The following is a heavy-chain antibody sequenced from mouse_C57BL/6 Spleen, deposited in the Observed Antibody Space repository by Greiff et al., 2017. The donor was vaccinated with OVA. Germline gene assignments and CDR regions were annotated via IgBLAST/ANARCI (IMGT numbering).Heavy chain of an antibody. Sequence: EVNVVESGGGLVQPGGSLSLSCAASGFTFTDYYMSWVRQPPGKALEWLGFIRNKANGYTTEYSASVKGRFTISRDNSQSILYLQMNALRAEDSATYYCARSGDYGSSYDYWGQGTTLTVSS. V-gene: IGHV7-3*01. CDR2: IRNKANGYTT. D-gene: IGHD1-1*01. CDR3: ARSGDYGSSYDY. CDR1: GFTFTDYY. J-gene: IGHJ2*01.